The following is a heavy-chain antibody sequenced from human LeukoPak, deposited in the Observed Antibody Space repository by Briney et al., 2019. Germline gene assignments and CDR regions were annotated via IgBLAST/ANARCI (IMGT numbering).Heavy chain of an antibody. D-gene: IGHD6-13*01. V-gene: IGHV7-4-1*02. J-gene: IGHJ4*02. Sequence: ASVKVSCKASGYTFTSYAMNWVRQAPGQGLEWMGWINTNTGNPTYAQGFTGRFVSSLDTSVSTAYLQISSLKAEDTAVYYCARDPPDIAAAGTGGDYWGQGTLVTVSS. CDR2: INTNTGNP. CDR3: ARDPPDIAAAGTGGDY. CDR1: GYTFTSYA.